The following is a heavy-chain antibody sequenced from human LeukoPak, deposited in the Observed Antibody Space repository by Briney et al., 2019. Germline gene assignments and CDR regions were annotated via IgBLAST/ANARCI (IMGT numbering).Heavy chain of an antibody. Sequence: SETLSLTCTVSGGSISSYYWSWIRQPPGKGLEWIGYIYYSGCTNYNPSLKSRVTISVDTFKNQFSLKLSSVTAADTAVYYCAREYSGYDNNWFDPRGQGTLVTVSS. CDR3: AREYSGYDNNWFDP. CDR1: GGSISSYY. J-gene: IGHJ5*02. CDR2: IYYSGCT. V-gene: IGHV4-59*01. D-gene: IGHD5-12*01.